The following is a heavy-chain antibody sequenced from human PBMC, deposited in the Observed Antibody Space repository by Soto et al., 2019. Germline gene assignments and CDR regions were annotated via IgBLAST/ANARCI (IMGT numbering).Heavy chain of an antibody. Sequence: QVQLVESGGGVVQPGRSLRLSCAASGFTFSSYGMHWVRQAPGKGREWVAVISYDGSNKYYADSVKGRFTISSDNSKNTLYLQMNSLRAEDTAVYYCAKGGQWLVRTAGFDPWGQGTLVTVSS. CDR1: GFTFSSYG. J-gene: IGHJ5*02. CDR3: AKGGQWLVRTAGFDP. V-gene: IGHV3-30*18. CDR2: ISYDGSNK. D-gene: IGHD6-19*01.